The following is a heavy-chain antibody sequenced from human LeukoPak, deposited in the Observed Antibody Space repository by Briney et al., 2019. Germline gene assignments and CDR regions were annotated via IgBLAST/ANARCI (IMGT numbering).Heavy chain of an antibody. V-gene: IGHV4-39*01. D-gene: IGHD6-13*01. Sequence: SETLSLTCTVSGGSISSSSYYWGWIRQPPGKGLEWIGSIYYSGSTYYNPSLESRVTISVDTSKNQFSLELSSVTAADTAVYYCARILSSSWRDYYYYYGMDVWGQGTTVTVSS. J-gene: IGHJ6*02. CDR1: GGSISSSSYY. CDR2: IYYSGST. CDR3: ARILSSSWRDYYYYYGMDV.